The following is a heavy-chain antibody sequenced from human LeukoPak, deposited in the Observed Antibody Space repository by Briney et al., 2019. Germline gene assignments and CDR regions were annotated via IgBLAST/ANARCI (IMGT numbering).Heavy chain of an antibody. Sequence: ASETLSLTCTLSGGSMTTHHWNWIRQPPGKGLEWIGYIYYSGSTNYNPSLKSRVTISVDTSKNQFSLRLSSVTAADTAVYYCARERRMGIAARSSLYYYYYYMDVWGKGTTVTVSS. CDR2: IYYSGST. CDR1: GGSMTTHH. CDR3: ARERRMGIAARSSLYYYYYYMDV. J-gene: IGHJ6*03. D-gene: IGHD6-6*01. V-gene: IGHV4-59*11.